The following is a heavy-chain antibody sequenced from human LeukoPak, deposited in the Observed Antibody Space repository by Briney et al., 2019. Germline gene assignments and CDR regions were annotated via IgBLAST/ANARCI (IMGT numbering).Heavy chain of an antibody. V-gene: IGHV3-53*01. CDR3: TREYCSSTSCYNY. CDR1: GFTFSSNY. CDR2: LYSGGST. Sequence: PGGSLRLSCAASGFTFSSNYMGWVRQAPGKGLEWVSVLYSGGSTYYADSVKGRFTISRDNSKNTLYLQMNSLRAEDTAVYYCTREYCSSTSCYNYWGQGTLVTVSS. J-gene: IGHJ4*02. D-gene: IGHD2-2*02.